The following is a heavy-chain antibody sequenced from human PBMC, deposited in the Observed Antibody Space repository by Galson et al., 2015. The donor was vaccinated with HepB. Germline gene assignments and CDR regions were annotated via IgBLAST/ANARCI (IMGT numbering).Heavy chain of an antibody. CDR3: AREGSPQTSSWYAFEV. CDR1: FTFSGYA. D-gene: IGHD6-13*01. J-gene: IGHJ3*01. CDR2: ISYDGTNK. Sequence: SLRLSCAASFTFSGYAMHWVRQAPGKGLEWVALISYDGTNKNYGDSVKGRFTISRDNFKNTLYLQMNSLRPEDTAVYYCAREGSPQTSSWYAFEVWGQGTMVTVSP. V-gene: IGHV3-30*04.